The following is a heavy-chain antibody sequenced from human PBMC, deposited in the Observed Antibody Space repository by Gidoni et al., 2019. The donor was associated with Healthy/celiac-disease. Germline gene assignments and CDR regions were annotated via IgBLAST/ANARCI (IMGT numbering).Heavy chain of an antibody. Sequence: MGWINTNTGNPTYAQGFTGRFVFSLDTSVSTAYLQISSLKAEDTAVYYCARDQGYCSSTSCSFDPWGQGTLVTVSS. J-gene: IGHJ5*02. V-gene: IGHV7-4-1*02. CDR2: INTNTGNP. CDR3: ARDQGYCSSTSCSFDP. D-gene: IGHD2-2*01.